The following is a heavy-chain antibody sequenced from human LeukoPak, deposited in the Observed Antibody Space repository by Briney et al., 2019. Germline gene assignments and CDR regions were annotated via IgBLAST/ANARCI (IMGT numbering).Heavy chain of an antibody. D-gene: IGHD4-17*01. CDR3: ASNDYRDEGIDS. J-gene: IGHJ4*02. Sequence: GGSLRLSCADSGFAFSRYSMNWVRQAPGKGLEWVSSISYSGPHMFYADSVRGRFTISRDNAENSLFLQMNSLRAEDTAVYFCASNDYRDEGIDSWGQGTLVTVSS. CDR2: ISYSGPHM. V-gene: IGHV3-21*01. CDR1: GFAFSRYS.